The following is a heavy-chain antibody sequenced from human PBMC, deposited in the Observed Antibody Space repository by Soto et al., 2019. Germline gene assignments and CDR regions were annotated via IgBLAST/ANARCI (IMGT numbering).Heavy chain of an antibody. D-gene: IGHD3-10*01. Sequence: QVQLVQSGAEVKRPGSSVKVSCKASGATFNFYSINWVRQAPGLGLEWMGRVNPIVSMSNYAQRFQGRVTMTADKSTSTAYMELCGLRSEDTAIYYCATSYGSGYRAFDYWGQGALVTVSS. V-gene: IGHV1-69*04. CDR3: ATSYGSGYRAFDY. J-gene: IGHJ4*02. CDR2: VNPIVSMS. CDR1: GATFNFYS.